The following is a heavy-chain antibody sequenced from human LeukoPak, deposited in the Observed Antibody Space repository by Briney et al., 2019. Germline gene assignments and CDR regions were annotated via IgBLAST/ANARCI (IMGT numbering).Heavy chain of an antibody. CDR3: ARLPPYYDTLTGYYVSSWFDP. D-gene: IGHD3-9*01. CDR1: GGSISSYY. V-gene: IGHV4-59*08. J-gene: IGHJ5*02. Sequence: PSETLSLTCTVSGGSISSYYWSWIRQPPGKGLEWIGYIYYSGSTNYNPSLKSRVTISVDTSKNQFSLKLSSVTAADTAVYYCARLPPYYDTLTGYYVSSWFDPWGQGTLVTVSS. CDR2: IYYSGST.